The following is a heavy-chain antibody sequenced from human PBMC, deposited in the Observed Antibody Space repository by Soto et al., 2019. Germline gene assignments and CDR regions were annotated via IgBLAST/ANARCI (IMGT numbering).Heavy chain of an antibody. CDR3: TRLNYYDTSGYPYFFDY. CDR1: GDSMSEFY. J-gene: IGHJ4*02. V-gene: IGHV4-59*12. Sequence: TLSLTCSVSGDSMSEFYWSWIRQSPGKGLEWIGYVHYVGTTKYNPSHKSRVTISVDTSKRQFSLNLRSVTAADTAVYYCTRLNYYDTSGYPYFFDYWGQGAPVTVSS. D-gene: IGHD3-22*01. CDR2: VHYVGTT.